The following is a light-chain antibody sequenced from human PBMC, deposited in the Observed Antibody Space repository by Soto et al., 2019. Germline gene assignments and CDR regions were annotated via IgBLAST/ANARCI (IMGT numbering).Light chain of an antibody. CDR1: QDISSF. J-gene: IGKJ4*01. CDR3: HQLNDFPPT. CDR2: AAS. V-gene: IGKV1-9*01. Sequence: IPLTQSPSSLSASVGDRVTITCRASQDISSFLAWFQQKPGKAPNLLIYAASTLQRGVPSRFSGSGSGTVFTLIISSLQPEDFATYYCHQLNDFPPTFGGGTKVEI.